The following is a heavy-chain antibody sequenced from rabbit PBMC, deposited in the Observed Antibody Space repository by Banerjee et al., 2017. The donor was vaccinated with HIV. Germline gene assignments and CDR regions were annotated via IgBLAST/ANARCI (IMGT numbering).Heavy chain of an antibody. Sequence: QEQLEESGGDLVKPEGSLTLTCTASGFSFSSSYWICWVRQAPGKGLEWIACIDTGSSGRTYYASWAKGRFTISKTSSTTVTLQMTSLTAADTATYFCARDGASGYNFNLWGPGTLVTVS. CDR1: GFSFSSSYW. CDR2: IDTGSSGRT. CDR3: ARDGASGYNFNL. V-gene: IGHV1S45*01. J-gene: IGHJ4*01. D-gene: IGHD1-1*01.